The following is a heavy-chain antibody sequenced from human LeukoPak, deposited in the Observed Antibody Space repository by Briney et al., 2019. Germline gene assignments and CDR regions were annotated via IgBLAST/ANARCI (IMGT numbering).Heavy chain of an antibody. Sequence: ASVKVSCKASGYTFTGYYMHWVRQAPGQGLEWMGWISPNSGGTNYAQKFQGRVTMTRDTSISTAYMELSRLRSDDTAVYYCASDIVVVPAAPPRDYWGQGTLVTVSS. D-gene: IGHD2-2*01. CDR1: GYTFTGYY. J-gene: IGHJ4*02. V-gene: IGHV1-2*02. CDR3: ASDIVVVPAAPPRDY. CDR2: ISPNSGGT.